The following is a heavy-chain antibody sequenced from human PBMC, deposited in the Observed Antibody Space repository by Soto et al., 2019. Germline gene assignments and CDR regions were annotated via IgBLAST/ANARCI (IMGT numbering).Heavy chain of an antibody. J-gene: IGHJ4*02. V-gene: IGHV3-11*01. CDR3: AGGSPVIAAAMVDY. Sequence: GGSLRLSCAASGFTFGDYYMSWVRQAPGKGLEWVSYISSSGSTIYYADSVKRRFTISRDNAKNSLYLQMNSLRAEDTAVYYCAGGSPVIAAAMVDYWGQGTLVTVS. CDR1: GFTFGDYY. D-gene: IGHD6-13*01. CDR2: ISSSGSTI.